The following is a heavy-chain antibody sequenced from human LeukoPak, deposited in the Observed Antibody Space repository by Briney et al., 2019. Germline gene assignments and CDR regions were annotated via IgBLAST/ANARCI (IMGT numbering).Heavy chain of an antibody. V-gene: IGHV1-2*02. CDR1: GYSFTDSC. CDR2: SNPNSGGT. CDR3: ARADRLHGGPYLIGP. Sequence: ASVKVSCKTSGYSFTDSCMHWVRQAPGQGLEWMGWSNPNSGGTSSEQKFQGRVTMTRDTSITTVYMEVRWLTSDDTAIYYCARADRLHGGPYLIGPCGQGTLVTVSS. D-gene: IGHD2-21*01. J-gene: IGHJ5*02.